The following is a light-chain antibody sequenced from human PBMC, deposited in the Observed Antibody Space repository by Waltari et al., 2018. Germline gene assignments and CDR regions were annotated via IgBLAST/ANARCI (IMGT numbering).Light chain of an antibody. CDR1: SRDVGGYNF. CDR2: DVS. Sequence: QSALTQPRPVSGSPGQSVTISCTGTSRDVGGYNFVSWYQHLPGKAPKLIIYDVSERPSGVPDRFSGSKSGNTASLTISGLQAEDEADYYCCSYAGSHTLGVFGTGTKVTVL. V-gene: IGLV2-11*01. J-gene: IGLJ1*01. CDR3: CSYAGSHTLGV.